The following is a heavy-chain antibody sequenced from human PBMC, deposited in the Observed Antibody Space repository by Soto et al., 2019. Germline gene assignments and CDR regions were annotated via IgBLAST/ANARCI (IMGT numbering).Heavy chain of an antibody. CDR1: GFTFSNAW. V-gene: IGHV3-15*01. CDR2: IKSKTDGGTT. CDR3: TTDPEDWATQYYYYYYMDV. D-gene: IGHD5-12*01. J-gene: IGHJ6*03. Sequence: GGSLRLSCAASGFTFSNAWMSWVRQAPGKGLEWVGRIKSKTDGGTTDYAAPVKGRFTISRDDSKNTLYLQMNSLKTEDTAVDYCTTDPEDWATQYYYYYYMDVWGKGTTVTVSS.